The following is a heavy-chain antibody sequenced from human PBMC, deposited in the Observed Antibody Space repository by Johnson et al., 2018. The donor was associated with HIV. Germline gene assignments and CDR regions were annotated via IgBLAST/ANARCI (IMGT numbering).Heavy chain of an antibody. CDR2: ISYDGSNK. V-gene: IGHV3-30*04. D-gene: IGHD3-22*01. CDR1: GFTFSSYA. Sequence: QVQLVESGGGVVQPGRSLRLSCAASGFTFSSYAMHWVRQAPGKGLEWVAVISYDGSNKYYADSVKGRFTISRDNSKNSLYLQMNSLRAEDTAVYYCAIDYDDSSGYVTSDAFDIWGQWTMVTVSS. J-gene: IGHJ3*02. CDR3: AIDYDDSSGYVTSDAFDI.